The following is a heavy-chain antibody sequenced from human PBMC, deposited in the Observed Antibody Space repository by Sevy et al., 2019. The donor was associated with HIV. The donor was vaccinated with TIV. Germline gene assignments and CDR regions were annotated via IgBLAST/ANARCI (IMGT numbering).Heavy chain of an antibody. CDR3: AKGNYYYDSSGRDY. V-gene: IGHV3-23*01. CDR2: ISGSGGST. Sequence: GGSLRLSCAASGFTFSSYAMSWVRQAPGKGLEWVSAISGSGGSTYYADSVKGRFPISRDNSKNTLYLQMNSLRAEDTAVYYCAKGNYYYDSSGRDYWGQGTLVTVSS. CDR1: GFTFSSYA. J-gene: IGHJ4*02. D-gene: IGHD3-22*01.